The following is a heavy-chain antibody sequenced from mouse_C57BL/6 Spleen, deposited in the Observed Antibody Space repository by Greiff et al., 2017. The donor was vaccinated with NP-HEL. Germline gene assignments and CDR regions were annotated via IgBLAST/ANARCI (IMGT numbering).Heavy chain of an antibody. CDR2: IDPSDSYT. Sequence: QVQLQQPGAELVKPGASVKLSCKASGYTFTSYWMQWVKQRPGQGLEWIGEIDPSDSYTNYNQKFKGKATLTVDTSSSTAYMQLSSLTSEDSAVYYCARRGYGSSYVDYAMDYWGQGTSVTVSS. J-gene: IGHJ4*01. V-gene: IGHV1-50*01. CDR1: GYTFTSYW. CDR3: ARRGYGSSYVDYAMDY. D-gene: IGHD1-1*01.